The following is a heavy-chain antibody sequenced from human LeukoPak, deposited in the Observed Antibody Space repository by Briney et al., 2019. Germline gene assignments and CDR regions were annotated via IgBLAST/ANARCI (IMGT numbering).Heavy chain of an antibody. CDR3: ARRDHGDYGEEY. J-gene: IGHJ4*02. CDR1: GFTFSSYS. CDR2: ISTSSSYI. V-gene: IGHV3-21*06. D-gene: IGHD4-17*01. Sequence: GGSLRLSCAASGFTFSSYSMNWVRQAPGKGLEWVSSISTSSSYINYADSVKGRFTISRDNAKNSLSLQMNSLRAEDTAVYYCARRDHGDYGEEYWGQGTLVTVSS.